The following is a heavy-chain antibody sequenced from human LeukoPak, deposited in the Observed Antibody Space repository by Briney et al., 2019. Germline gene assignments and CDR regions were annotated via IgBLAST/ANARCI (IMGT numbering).Heavy chain of an antibody. CDR1: GFTFGDYA. CDR3: TRRSGYSIDDAFDI. CDR2: IRSKAYGGTT. D-gene: IGHD3-22*01. Sequence: GGSLRLSCTASGFTFGDYAMNWFRQAPGKGLEWVGFIRSKAYGGTTEYAASVKGRFTILRDDSKSIAYLQINSLKTEDTAVFYCTRRSGYSIDDAFDIWGQGTMVTVSS. J-gene: IGHJ3*02. V-gene: IGHV3-49*03.